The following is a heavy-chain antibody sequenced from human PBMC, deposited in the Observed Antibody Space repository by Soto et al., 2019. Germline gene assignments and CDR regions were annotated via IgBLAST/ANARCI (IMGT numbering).Heavy chain of an antibody. CDR3: ARVNITMVRDDAFDI. D-gene: IGHD3-10*01. CDR1: GGSFSGYY. J-gene: IGHJ3*02. Sequence: SETLSLTCAVYGGSFSGYYWSWIRQPPGKGLKWIGEINHSGSTNYNPSLKSRVTISVDTSKNQFSLKLSSVTAADTAVYYCARVNITMVRDDAFDIWGQGTMVTVSS. V-gene: IGHV4-34*01. CDR2: INHSGST.